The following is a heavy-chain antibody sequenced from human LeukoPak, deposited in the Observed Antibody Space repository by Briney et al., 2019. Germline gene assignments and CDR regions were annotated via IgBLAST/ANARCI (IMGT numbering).Heavy chain of an antibody. Sequence: GRSLRLSCAASGFTFSSYGMHWVRQAPGKGLEWVAVIWYDGSNKYYADSVKGRFTISRDNSKNTLYLQMNSLRAEDTAVYYCARGSVELVFDYWGQGTPVTVSS. CDR1: GFTFSSYG. CDR2: IWYDGSNK. J-gene: IGHJ4*02. D-gene: IGHD6-6*01. V-gene: IGHV3-33*01. CDR3: ARGSVELVFDY.